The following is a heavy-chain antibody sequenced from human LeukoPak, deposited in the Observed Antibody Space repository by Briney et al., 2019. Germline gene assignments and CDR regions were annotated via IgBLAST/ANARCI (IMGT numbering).Heavy chain of an antibody. D-gene: IGHD4-23*01. CDR3: ATTTVVTKGLYYFDY. J-gene: IGHJ4*02. CDR1: GGSINSGDYY. Sequence: SETLSLTCTVSGGSINSGDYYWGWIRQPPGKGLEWIGSIYYSGNTYYNPSLKSRVTISVDTSKNQFSLKLSSVTAADTAVYYCATTTVVTKGLYYFDYWGQGTLVTVSS. V-gene: IGHV4-39*01. CDR2: IYYSGNT.